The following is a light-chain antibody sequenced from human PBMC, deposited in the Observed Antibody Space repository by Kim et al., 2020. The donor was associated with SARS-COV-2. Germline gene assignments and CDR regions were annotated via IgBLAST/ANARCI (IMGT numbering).Light chain of an antibody. CDR2: DAS. CDR1: QSVSSY. CDR3: QQRSKWPQELT. V-gene: IGKV3-11*01. Sequence: PGERATLSCRASQSVSSYLAWYQQKPGQAPRLLIYDASNRATGIPARFSGSGSGTDFTLTISSLEPEDFAVYYCQQRSKWPQELTFGGGTKVDIK. J-gene: IGKJ4*01.